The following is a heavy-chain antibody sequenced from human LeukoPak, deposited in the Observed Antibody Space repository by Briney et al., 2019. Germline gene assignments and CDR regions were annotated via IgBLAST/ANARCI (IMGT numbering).Heavy chain of an antibody. CDR1: GGTFSSYA. CDR2: IIPILGIA. CDR3: ARGGDYGGRFDY. J-gene: IGHJ4*02. V-gene: IGHV1-69*04. Sequence: SVKVSCKASGGTFSSYAISWVRQAPGQGPEWMGRIIPILGIANYAQKFQGRVTITADKSTSTAYMELSSLRSEDTAVYYCARGGDYGGRFDYWGQGTLVTVSS. D-gene: IGHD4-23*01.